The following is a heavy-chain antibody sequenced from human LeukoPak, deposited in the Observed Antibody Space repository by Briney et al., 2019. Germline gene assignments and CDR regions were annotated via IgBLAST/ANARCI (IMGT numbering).Heavy chain of an antibody. CDR1: GFTFSSYG. D-gene: IGHD3-22*01. CDR3: AKVEDYYYDSSGYTFDI. V-gene: IGHV3-30*02. CDR2: IRYDGSNK. Sequence: GGSLRLSCAASGFTFSSYGMHWVRQAPGKGLEWVAFIRYDGSNKYYADSVKGRFIISRDNSKNTLYLQMNSLRAEDTAVYYCAKVEDYYYDSSGYTFDIWGQGTMVTVSS. J-gene: IGHJ3*02.